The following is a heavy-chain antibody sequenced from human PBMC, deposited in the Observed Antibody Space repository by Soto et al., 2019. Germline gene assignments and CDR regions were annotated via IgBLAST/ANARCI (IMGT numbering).Heavy chain of an antibody. J-gene: IGHJ4*02. CDR2: ISVSGNNA. V-gene: IGHV3-23*01. CDR1: GFAFSTSA. CDR3: ARDQLRPGILYSLGVLLPEYGL. Sequence: GGSLRLSCAASGFAFSTSAMTWVRQAPGKGLEWVAAISVSGNNAYYADSVKGRFTTSRDNSQNSVFLQMSSLRADDTAVYYCARDQLRPGILYSLGVLLPEYGLWGQGTLVTVSS. D-gene: IGHD3-22*01.